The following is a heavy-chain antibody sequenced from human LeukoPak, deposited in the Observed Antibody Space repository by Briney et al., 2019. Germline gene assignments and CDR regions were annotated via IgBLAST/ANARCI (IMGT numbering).Heavy chain of an antibody. CDR3: ASHRVRLGELSFYYGMDV. J-gene: IGHJ6*04. Sequence: SVKVSCKASGGTFSSYTISWVRQAPGQGLEWMGRIIPILGIANYAQKFQGRVTITADKSTSTAYMELSSLRSEDTAVYYCASHRVRLGELSFYYGMDVWGKGTTVTVSS. V-gene: IGHV1-69*02. CDR2: IIPILGIA. D-gene: IGHD3-16*02. CDR1: GGTFSSYT.